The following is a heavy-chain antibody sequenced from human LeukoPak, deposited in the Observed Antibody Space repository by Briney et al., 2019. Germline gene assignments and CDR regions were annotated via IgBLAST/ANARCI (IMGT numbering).Heavy chain of an antibody. J-gene: IGHJ4*02. D-gene: IGHD3-22*01. Sequence: SETLSLTCTVSGGSISSSSYYWGWIRQPPGKGLEWIGSIYYSGSTHYNPSLKSRVTISVDTSKNQFSLKLSSVTAADTAVYYCARHEGDDSSGYYYLFDYWGQGTLVTVSS. CDR1: GGSISSSSYY. V-gene: IGHV4-39*01. CDR2: IYYSGST. CDR3: ARHEGDDSSGYYYLFDY.